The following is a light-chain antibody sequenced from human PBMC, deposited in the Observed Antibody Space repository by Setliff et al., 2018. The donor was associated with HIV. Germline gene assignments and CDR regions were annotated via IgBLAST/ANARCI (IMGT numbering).Light chain of an antibody. CDR2: DVS. V-gene: IGLV2-11*01. CDR1: SSDVGGYNY. J-gene: IGLJ3*02. Sequence: QSALAQPRSVSGSPGQSVTISCTGTSSDVGGYNYVSWYHQHPGKAPKLMIYDVSQRPSGVPDRFSGSKSGNTASLTISGLQAEDEADYYCCSYAGRYTWVFGGGTKVTVL. CDR3: CSYAGRYTWV.